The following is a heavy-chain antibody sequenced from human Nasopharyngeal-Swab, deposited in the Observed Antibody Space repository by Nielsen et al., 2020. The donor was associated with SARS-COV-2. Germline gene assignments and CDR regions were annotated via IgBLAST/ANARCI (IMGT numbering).Heavy chain of an antibody. D-gene: IGHD6-19*01. J-gene: IGHJ6*02. CDR1: GYTFTSYG. Sequence: ASVKVSCKASGYTFTSYGISWVRQAPGQRLEWMGWINAGNGNTKYSQKFQGRVTITRDTSASTAYMELSSLRSEDTAVYYCARGLYSSGFSYYYYGMDVWGQGTTVTVSS. CDR2: INAGNGNT. CDR3: ARGLYSSGFSYYYYGMDV. V-gene: IGHV1-3*01.